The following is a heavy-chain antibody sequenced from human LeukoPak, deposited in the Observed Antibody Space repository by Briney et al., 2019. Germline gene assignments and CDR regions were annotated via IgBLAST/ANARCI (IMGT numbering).Heavy chain of an antibody. V-gene: IGHV3-66*01. CDR1: GFTFSSYW. CDR2: IYAGGST. CDR3: ARALLWFGEFGFDY. D-gene: IGHD3-10*01. J-gene: IGHJ4*02. Sequence: GGSLRLSCAASGFTFSSYWMSWVRQAPGKGLECVSVIYAGGSTYYADSVKGRFTVSRDNSKNTLYLQMNSLRAEDTAVYYCARALLWFGEFGFDYWGQGTLVTVSS.